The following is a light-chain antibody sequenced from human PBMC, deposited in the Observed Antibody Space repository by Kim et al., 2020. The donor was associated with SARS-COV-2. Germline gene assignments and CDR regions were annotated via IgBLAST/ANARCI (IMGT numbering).Light chain of an antibody. CDR2: GVT. J-gene: IGLJ3*02. CDR1: SSDIGGYNY. CDR3: SSYTISNTLVV. Sequence: SITISCTGSSSDIGGYNYVSWYQQHPGKAPKLMIYGVTNRPSGVSNRLSGSKSGNTASLTISGLQAEDEADYYCSSYTISNTLVVFGGGTQLTVL. V-gene: IGLV2-14*03.